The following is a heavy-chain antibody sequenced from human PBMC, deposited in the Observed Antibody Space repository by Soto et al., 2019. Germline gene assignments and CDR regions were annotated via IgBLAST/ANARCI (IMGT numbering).Heavy chain of an antibody. J-gene: IGHJ6*02. V-gene: IGHV3-30*18. CDR1: GFTFSSYG. Sequence: GGSLRLSCAASGFTFSSYGMHWVRQAPGKGLEWVAVISYDGSNKYYADSVKGRFTISRDNSKNTLYLQMNSLRAEDTAVYYCAKDSSGALGYYYGMDVWGQGTTVTVS. D-gene: IGHD3-10*01. CDR2: ISYDGSNK. CDR3: AKDSSGALGYYYGMDV.